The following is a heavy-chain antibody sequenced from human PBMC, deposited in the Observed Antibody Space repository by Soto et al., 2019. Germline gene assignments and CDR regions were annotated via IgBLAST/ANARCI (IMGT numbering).Heavy chain of an antibody. Sequence: QVQLVESGGGLVKPGGSLRLSCAASGFTFSDYYMSWIRQAPGKGLEWVSYISTSGTYTNYVDSVRGRFTISRDNANNSLYLQMDSLRVEDTAVYYCARDSTGWRAVYDHWGQGTLVTVSS. CDR1: GFTFSDYY. J-gene: IGHJ4*02. CDR3: ARDSTGWRAVYDH. CDR2: ISTSGTYT. D-gene: IGHD6-19*01. V-gene: IGHV3-11*05.